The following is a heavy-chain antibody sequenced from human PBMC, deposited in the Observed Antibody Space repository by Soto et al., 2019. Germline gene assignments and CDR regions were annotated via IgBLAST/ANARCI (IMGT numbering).Heavy chain of an antibody. Sequence: PGGSLRLSCAASGFIFSNSWMSWVRQAPGKGLEWVGRIKSKTDGGTADYDAPVKGRFTVSRDDSKNTLYLQMNSLKTEDTALYYCTTEISSGFDYWGQGTLVTVS. J-gene: IGHJ4*02. CDR2: IKSKTDGGTA. CDR3: TTEISSGFDY. CDR1: GFIFSNSW. D-gene: IGHD3-22*01. V-gene: IGHV3-15*01.